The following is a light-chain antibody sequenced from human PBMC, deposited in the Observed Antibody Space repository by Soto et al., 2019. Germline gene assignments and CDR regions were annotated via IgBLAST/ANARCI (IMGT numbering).Light chain of an antibody. CDR2: EGS. V-gene: IGLV2-23*01. CDR1: NRDIGSRNL. CDR3: CSYANSGSFV. J-gene: IGLJ1*01. Sequence: QSVLTQPASVSGSPGQSITISCTGTNRDIGSRNLVSWYQQHPGIAPKLIIYEGSRRPSGISHRFSGSRSGNTASLTISGLRAEDEADYYCCSYANSGSFVFGTGTKLTVL.